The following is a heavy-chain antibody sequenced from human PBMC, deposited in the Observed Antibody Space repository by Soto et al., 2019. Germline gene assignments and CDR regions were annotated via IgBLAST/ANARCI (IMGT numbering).Heavy chain of an antibody. Sequence: PEETLSLTCTVSGASISGYHWSWIRQPPGKGLEWIGYIYYTGSTNYNPSLKSRVTMSVDTSKNQFSLKLNSVTAADTAVYYCARGFTIGWYTYYFDLWGQGPLVTVSS. CDR1: GASISGYH. J-gene: IGHJ4*02. CDR3: ARGFTIGWYTYYFDL. D-gene: IGHD6-19*01. CDR2: IYYTGST. V-gene: IGHV4-59*08.